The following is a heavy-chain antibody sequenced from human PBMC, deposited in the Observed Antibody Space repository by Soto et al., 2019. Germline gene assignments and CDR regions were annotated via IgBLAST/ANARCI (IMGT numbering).Heavy chain of an antibody. J-gene: IGHJ4*02. CDR2: ISSGAYTT. D-gene: IGHD5-18*01. CDR1: GFTFSDYY. CDR3: ARDRDTNMETFDY. V-gene: IGHV3-11*01. Sequence: QVHLMESGGGLVKPGGSLRLSCAASGFTFSDYYMSWLRQAPGRGLEWVSYISSGAYTTYYADSVKGRFTISRDNAKNSLSLQINSLRVEDTAVYYCARDRDTNMETFDYWGQGTLVTVSS.